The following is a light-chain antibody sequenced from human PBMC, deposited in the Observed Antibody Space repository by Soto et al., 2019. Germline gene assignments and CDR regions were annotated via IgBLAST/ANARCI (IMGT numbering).Light chain of an antibody. CDR3: CSYAGSSTWV. CDR2: EAS. Sequence: QSVLTQPASVSGSPGQSITISCTGTSSDVGSYNLVSWYQQHPGKVPKIMIYEASKRPSGAPSRFSGSKSGNTASLTISGLQAEDEADYYCCSYAGSSTWVFGTGTKVTVL. J-gene: IGLJ1*01. CDR1: SSDVGSYNL. V-gene: IGLV2-23*01.